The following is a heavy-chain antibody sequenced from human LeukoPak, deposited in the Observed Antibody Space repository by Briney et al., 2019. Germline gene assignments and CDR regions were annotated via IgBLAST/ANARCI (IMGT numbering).Heavy chain of an antibody. CDR1: GFTFSSYA. V-gene: IGHV3-23*01. J-gene: IGHJ4*02. D-gene: IGHD3-3*01. CDR3: AKDPRGDVYDFWSGHFDY. Sequence: PGRSLRLSRAASGFTFSSYAMSWVRQAPGKGLEWVSAISGSGGSTYYADSVKGRFTISRDNSKNTLYLQMNSLRAEDTAVYYCAKDPRGDVYDFWSGHFDYWGQGTLVTVSS. CDR2: ISGSGGST.